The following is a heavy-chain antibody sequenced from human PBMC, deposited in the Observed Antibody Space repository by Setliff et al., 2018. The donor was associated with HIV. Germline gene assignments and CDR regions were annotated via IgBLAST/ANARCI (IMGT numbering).Heavy chain of an antibody. Sequence: ASVKVSCKASGYTLISYAIHWVRQAPGQRLEWMGWINVGNGNTKYSQNFQDRVTITRDTFASTAYMELSSLRSEDTAVYYCARSLERQWLVPYYMDVWGKGTTVTVSS. V-gene: IGHV1-3*01. CDR2: INVGNGNT. D-gene: IGHD6-19*01. J-gene: IGHJ6*03. CDR3: ARSLERQWLVPYYMDV. CDR1: GYTLISYA.